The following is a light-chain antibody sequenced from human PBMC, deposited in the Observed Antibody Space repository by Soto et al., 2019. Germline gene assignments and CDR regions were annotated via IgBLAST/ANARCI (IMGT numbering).Light chain of an antibody. CDR1: QGISSA. Sequence: AIQLTQSPSSLSASVGDRVTITCRASQGISSALAWCQQKPGKAPKLLIYDASSLESGVPSRFSGSGSGTDFTLTISSLQPEDFATYYCQQFNSYPLLFGPGTKVDIK. V-gene: IGKV1-13*02. CDR2: DAS. CDR3: QQFNSYPLL. J-gene: IGKJ3*01.